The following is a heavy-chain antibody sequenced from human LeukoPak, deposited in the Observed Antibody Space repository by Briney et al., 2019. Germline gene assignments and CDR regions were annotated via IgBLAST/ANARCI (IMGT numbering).Heavy chain of an antibody. Sequence: GGSLRLPCAASGFSFSSYAMSWVRQAPGKGLEWVSAISDSGGSTNYADSVRGRFTISRDNSKNTVYLQMNSLRAEDTAVYYCAKDQNGVGATVWDYYYYYMDVWGKGTTVTVSS. D-gene: IGHD1-26*01. V-gene: IGHV3-23*01. J-gene: IGHJ6*03. CDR1: GFSFSSYA. CDR2: ISDSGGST. CDR3: AKDQNGVGATVWDYYYYYMDV.